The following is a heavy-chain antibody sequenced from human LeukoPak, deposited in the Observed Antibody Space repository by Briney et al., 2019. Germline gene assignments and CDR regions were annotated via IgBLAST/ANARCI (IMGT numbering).Heavy chain of an antibody. CDR2: ISVYNGNT. D-gene: IGHD5-24*01. V-gene: IGHV1-18*01. J-gene: IGHJ4*02. Sequence: ASVKVSCKASGYSFTSYGITWVRQAPGLGIEWMGWISVYNGNTNYAQKFQGRVTMTTDTSTSTAYLEVRSLRSEDTAVYYCATDSIEMEHLFDYWGQGTLVTVSS. CDR1: GYSFTSYG. CDR3: ATDSIEMEHLFDY.